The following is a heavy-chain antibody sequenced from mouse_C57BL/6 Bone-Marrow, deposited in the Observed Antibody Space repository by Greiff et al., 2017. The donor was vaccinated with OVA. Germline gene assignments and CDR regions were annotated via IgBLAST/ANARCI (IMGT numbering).Heavy chain of an antibody. CDR2: ISYDGSN. J-gene: IGHJ1*03. CDR3: ARRYYYGSSYYWYFDV. Sequence: EVKLQESGPGLVKPSQSLSLTCSVTGYSITSGYYWNWIRQFPGNKLEWMGYISYDGSNNYNPSLKNRISITRDTSKNQFFLKLNSVTTEDTATYYCARRYYYGSSYYWYFDVWGTGTTVTVSS. CDR1: GYSITSGYY. D-gene: IGHD1-1*01. V-gene: IGHV3-6*01.